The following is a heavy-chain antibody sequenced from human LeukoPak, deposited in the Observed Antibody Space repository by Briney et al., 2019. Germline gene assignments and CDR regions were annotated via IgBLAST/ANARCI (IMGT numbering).Heavy chain of an antibody. CDR2: INHSGDT. CDR1: GGSFSGYY. CDR3: ATKRDYGSGSYYNE. D-gene: IGHD3-10*01. Sequence: PSETLSLTCAVYGGSFSGYYWSWIRQPPGKGLEWIGEINHSGDTNYNPSLKSRVTISIDTSKNQFSLKLNSVTAADTALYYCATKRDYGSGSYYNEWGQGTLVTV. J-gene: IGHJ4*02. V-gene: IGHV4-34*01.